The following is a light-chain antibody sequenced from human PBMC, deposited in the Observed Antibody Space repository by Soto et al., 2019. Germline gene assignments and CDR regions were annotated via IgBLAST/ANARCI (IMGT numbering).Light chain of an antibody. CDR3: SSYAGSNKSV. CDR1: SSDVGSYTL. CDR2: EVS. V-gene: IGLV2-8*01. J-gene: IGLJ1*01. Sequence: QSALTQPASVSGSPGQSITISCTGTSSDVGSYTLVSWYQQNPGKAPKLMIYEVSKRPSGVPDRFSGSKSGNTASLTVSGLQAEDEADYYCSSYAGSNKSVFGTGTKLTVL.